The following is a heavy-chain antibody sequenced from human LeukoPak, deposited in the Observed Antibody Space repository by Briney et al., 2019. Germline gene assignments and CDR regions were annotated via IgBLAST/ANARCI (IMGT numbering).Heavy chain of an antibody. J-gene: IGHJ6*03. CDR1: GYTLTELS. Sequence: ASVKVSCKVSGYTLTELSMHWVRQAPGKGLEWMGGFDPEDGETIYAQKFQGRVTMTEDTSTDTAYMELSSLRSEDTAVYYCAKDQWGSYYYGSGNLAGDYYYYYYMDVWGKGTTVTISS. V-gene: IGHV1-24*01. CDR2: FDPEDGET. CDR3: AKDQWGSYYYGSGNLAGDYYYYYYMDV. D-gene: IGHD3-10*01.